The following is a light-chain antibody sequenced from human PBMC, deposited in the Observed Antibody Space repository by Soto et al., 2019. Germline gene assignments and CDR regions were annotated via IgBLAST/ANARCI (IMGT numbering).Light chain of an antibody. V-gene: IGKV3-20*01. CDR2: GAS. CDR1: QTVSSSY. Sequence: EIVLTQSPGTLSLSPGERATLSCRASQTVSSSYLGWYQQKPGQAPRLLIYGASNRATGIPDRFSGSGSGTDFTLTISRLEPEDFAVYYCQQYGSSPPLTFGGGTKVEIK. CDR3: QQYGSSPPLT. J-gene: IGKJ4*01.